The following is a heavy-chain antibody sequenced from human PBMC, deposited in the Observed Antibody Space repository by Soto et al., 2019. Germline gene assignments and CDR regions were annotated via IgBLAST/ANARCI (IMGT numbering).Heavy chain of an antibody. D-gene: IGHD4-17*01. CDR1: GFIFSDHY. Sequence: PVGSLRLSCAASGFIFSDHYMDWVRQAPGKGLEWVGRTRNKANSHTTEYAASVKGRFTISRDDSKNSLYLQMNSLKIEDTAVYYCARATTVTDYWGQGTLVT. CDR2: TRNKANSHTT. J-gene: IGHJ4*02. CDR3: ARATTVTDY. V-gene: IGHV3-72*01.